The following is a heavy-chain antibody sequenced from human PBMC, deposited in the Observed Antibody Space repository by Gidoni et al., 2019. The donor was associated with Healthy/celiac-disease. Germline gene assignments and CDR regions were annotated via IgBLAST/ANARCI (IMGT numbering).Heavy chain of an antibody. V-gene: IGHV4-39*01. CDR1: GGPISSSSYY. J-gene: IGHJ3*01. Sequence: LQLQESGPGLVKPSETLSLTCTVSGGPISSSSYYWGWIRQPPGKGLEWLGSLYYSGSTYYNPSHMSRVTMSVDTSKNQFSLKLSSVTAADTAVYYCASSPHYYDSSGYFFSWGQGTMVTVSS. CDR2: LYYSGST. CDR3: ASSPHYYDSSGYFFS. D-gene: IGHD3-22*01.